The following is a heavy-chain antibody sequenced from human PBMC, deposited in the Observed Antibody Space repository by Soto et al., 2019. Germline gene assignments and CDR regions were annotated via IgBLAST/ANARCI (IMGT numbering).Heavy chain of an antibody. CDR2: ISGSGDST. CDR3: ARDKAATTAATGIIDS. Sequence: VQLLESGGGLVQPGGSRRLSCAASGFNFVNYAMTWVRQAPGKGLEWVSTISGSGDSTFYADSVKGRFTISRDNSKNTVFLQMNTLRAEDRAIYYCARDKAATTAATGIIDSWGLGTLVTVSS. CDR1: GFNFVNYA. V-gene: IGHV3-23*01. D-gene: IGHD6-13*01. J-gene: IGHJ4*02.